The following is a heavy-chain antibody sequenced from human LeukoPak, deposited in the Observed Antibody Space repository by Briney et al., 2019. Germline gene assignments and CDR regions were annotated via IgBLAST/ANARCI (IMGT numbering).Heavy chain of an antibody. D-gene: IGHD5-18*01. J-gene: IGHJ4*02. CDR1: GFTFSGFSFSNYP. CDR2: ISYDGSDK. V-gene: IGHV3-30*04. Sequence: GGSLRLSCLASGFTFSGFSFSNYPMYWVRQAPGKGLEWVAVISYDGSDKYYADSVKGRFTISRDNSKNTLYLQMNSLRAEDTAVYYCAKDIYRSQLWLAAYYFDYWGQGTLVTVSS. CDR3: AKDIYRSQLWLAAYYFDY.